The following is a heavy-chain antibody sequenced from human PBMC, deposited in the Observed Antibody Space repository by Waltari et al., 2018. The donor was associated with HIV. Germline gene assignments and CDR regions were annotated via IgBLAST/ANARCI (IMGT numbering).Heavy chain of an antibody. CDR3: ARVRLGGDDGFDV. D-gene: IGHD1-26*01. CDR2: IYPSDSDT. Sequence: EEQLVQSAAEVEKAGESLKISCQGFGYSFSSYWVGWVRQVPGKGLEWVGIIYPSDSDTRYSPSFQGQVTMLVDTSTNIAYLQWRSLRSSDSGIYYCARVRLGGDDGFDVWGQGTMVTVSS. J-gene: IGHJ3*01. CDR1: GYSFSSYW. V-gene: IGHV5-51*01.